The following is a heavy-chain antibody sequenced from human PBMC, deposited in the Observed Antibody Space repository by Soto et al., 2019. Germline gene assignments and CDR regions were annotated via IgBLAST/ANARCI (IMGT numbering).Heavy chain of an antibody. D-gene: IGHD5-12*01. V-gene: IGHV4-59*01. CDR1: GGSISSYY. Sequence: LSLTCTVSGGSISSYYWSWIRQPPGKGLEWIGYIYYSGSTNYNPSLKSRVTISVDTSKNQFSLKLSSVTAADTAVYYCARAGDRDGYNSIAFDIWGQGTMVTVSS. CDR2: IYYSGST. CDR3: ARAGDRDGYNSIAFDI. J-gene: IGHJ3*02.